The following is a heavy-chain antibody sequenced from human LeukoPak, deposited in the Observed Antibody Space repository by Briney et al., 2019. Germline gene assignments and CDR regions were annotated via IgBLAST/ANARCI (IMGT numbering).Heavy chain of an antibody. CDR1: GFIFSSYG. J-gene: IGHJ4*02. Sequence: GGTLRLSCAASGFIFSSYGMTWVRQAPGKGLEWVSAISGSDGRTYYADSVKGRFTISRDNSKNTLYLQMNSLRAEDTAIYFCAKEEFPPYGSASSPFDYWGQGTLVTVSS. D-gene: IGHD3-10*01. V-gene: IGHV3-23*01. CDR2: ISGSDGRT. CDR3: AKEEFPPYGSASSPFDY.